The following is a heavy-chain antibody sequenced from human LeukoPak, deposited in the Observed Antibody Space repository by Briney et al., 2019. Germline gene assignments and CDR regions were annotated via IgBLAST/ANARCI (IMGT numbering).Heavy chain of an antibody. J-gene: IGHJ4*02. CDR2: IKQDGSEK. V-gene: IGHV3-7*01. D-gene: IGHD6-13*01. Sequence: GGSLRLSCAASEFIFSGYWMNWVRQAPGKGLEWVANIKQDGSEKQYVDSVRGRFTISRDNAKNSLYLQMNSLKVEDTAVYYCARDGFVGAADYWGQGTLVTVSS. CDR3: ARDGFVGAADY. CDR1: EFIFSGYW.